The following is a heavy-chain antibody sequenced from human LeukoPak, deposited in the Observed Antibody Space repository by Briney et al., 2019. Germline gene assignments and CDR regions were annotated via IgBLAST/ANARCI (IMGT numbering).Heavy chain of an antibody. V-gene: IGHV4-59*01. CDR2: IYYRWST. J-gene: IGHJ4*02. D-gene: IGHD4-11*01. CDR1: GGSISSYY. CDR3: ASTVSTAGSYYFDY. Sequence: SETLSLTCTDSGGSISSYYWSWIRQTPGKGREWIGFIYYRWSTNYSPSRKSRVTISVDTSKNQFSLKLSSVTAADTAMYYCASTVSTAGSYYFDYWGQGTLVTVSS.